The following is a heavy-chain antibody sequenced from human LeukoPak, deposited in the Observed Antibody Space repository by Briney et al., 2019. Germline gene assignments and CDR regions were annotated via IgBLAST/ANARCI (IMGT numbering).Heavy chain of an antibody. CDR3: ARLRLGELSLAY. J-gene: IGHJ4*02. CDR1: GFGFGSYW. V-gene: IGHV3-7*03. D-gene: IGHD3-16*02. Sequence: PGGSLRLSCSASGFGFGSYWMHWVRQAPGKGLEWVGNIKHDGGATYYIDSVKGRFTISRDNAKNSLYLQMNSLRAEDTALYYCARLRLGELSLAYWGQGTLVTVSS. CDR2: IKHDGGAT.